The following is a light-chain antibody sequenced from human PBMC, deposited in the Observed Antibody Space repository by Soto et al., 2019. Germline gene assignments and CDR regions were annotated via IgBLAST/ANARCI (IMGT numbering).Light chain of an antibody. V-gene: IGKV4-1*01. CDR1: QSVLYRSNKKNY. Sequence: DIVMTQSPDSLAVPLGARATINCRSSQSVLYRSNKKNYLAWYQQKRGQPPRLLIYWASTRESGVPERFSGSSSATDFSLTTNNVQDQDVTVYYCKQYYTTLALSFGGGTRVEIK. CDR3: KQYYTTLALS. CDR2: WAS. J-gene: IGKJ4*01.